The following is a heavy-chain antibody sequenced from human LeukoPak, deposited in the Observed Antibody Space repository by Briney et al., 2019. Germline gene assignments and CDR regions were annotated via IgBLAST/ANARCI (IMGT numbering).Heavy chain of an antibody. D-gene: IGHD3-10*01. J-gene: IGHJ4*02. Sequence: SETLSLTCTVSGGSISSGDYYWSWIRQPPGKGLEWIGYIYYSGSTYYNPSLQSRVTISLDTSQNQFSLKLSSVTAADTAVYYCARYYYASGRYSYFDYWGQGPLVTVSS. CDR3: ARYYYASGRYSYFDY. CDR2: IYYSGST. V-gene: IGHV4-30-4*01. CDR1: GGSISSGDYY.